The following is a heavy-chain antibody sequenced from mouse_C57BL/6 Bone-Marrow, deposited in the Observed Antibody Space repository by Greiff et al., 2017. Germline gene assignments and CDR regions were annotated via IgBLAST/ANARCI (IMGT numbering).Heavy chain of an antibody. CDR3: ARGGVSNRSAFDV. D-gene: IGHD2-5*01. Sequence: VQLKESGPGLVKPSQTVFLTCTVTGISITTGNYRWSWLRQFPGHKLVWIGYIYYSGTITYNPSLTSRTTITRDTPKTQFFLEMNSLTAEDTATYYCARGGVSNRSAFDVWGTGTTVTVSS. CDR2: IYYSGTI. V-gene: IGHV3-5*01. CDR1: GISITTGNYR. J-gene: IGHJ1*03.